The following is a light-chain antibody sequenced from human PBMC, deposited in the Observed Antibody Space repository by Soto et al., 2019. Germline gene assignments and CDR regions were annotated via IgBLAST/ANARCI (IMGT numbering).Light chain of an antibody. CDR2: GAS. J-gene: IGKJ3*01. CDR1: QSVSSSY. Sequence: EIVLTQSPGTLSLSPGERATLSCRASQSVSSSYLAWYQQKPGQAPRLFMYGASSRATGIPDRFSGSGSGTDFTLTISRLEPEDFAVYYCQQYGRLPFTFGPGTKVDIK. V-gene: IGKV3-20*01. CDR3: QQYGRLPFT.